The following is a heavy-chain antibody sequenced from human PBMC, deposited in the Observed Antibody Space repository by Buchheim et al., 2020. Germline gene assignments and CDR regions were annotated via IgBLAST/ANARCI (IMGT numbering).Heavy chain of an antibody. V-gene: IGHV3-23*01. CDR1: GFTFSSNA. J-gene: IGHJ4*02. D-gene: IGHD3-10*01. Sequence: EVQLLESGGGLVQPGGSLRLSCAASGFTFSSNAMSWVRQAPGKGLEWVSGISGSGGSTDYADSVKGRFTISRDNSKNTLYLHMNSLRAEDAAVYYCAKYLFYGSGSYLGNWGQGTL. CDR3: AKYLFYGSGSYLGN. CDR2: ISGSGGST.